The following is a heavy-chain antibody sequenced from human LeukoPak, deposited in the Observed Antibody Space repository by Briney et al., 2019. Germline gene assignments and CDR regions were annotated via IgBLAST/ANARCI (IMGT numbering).Heavy chain of an antibody. D-gene: IGHD6-13*01. V-gene: IGHV3-23*01. CDR1: GFTFSSYA. J-gene: IGHJ4*02. CDR2: ISGSGGST. CDR3: AKPSDYSSSWYGFFDY. Sequence: GGSLRLSCAASGFTFSSYAMSWVRQAPGKGLEWVSAISGSGGSTYYADSVKGRSTISRDNTKNTLYLQMNSLRAEDTAVYYCAKPSDYSSSWYGFFDYWGQGTLVTVSS.